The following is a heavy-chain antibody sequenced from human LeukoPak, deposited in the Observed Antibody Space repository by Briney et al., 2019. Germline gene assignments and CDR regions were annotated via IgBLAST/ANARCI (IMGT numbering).Heavy chain of an antibody. CDR1: GGSISSRSYY. CDR3: ARRKVILTGYYTINWFDP. J-gene: IGHJ5*02. V-gene: IGHV4-39*01. CDR2: IYYSGST. D-gene: IGHD3-9*01. Sequence: SATLSLTCTVYGGSISSRSYYWAWLRQPPGKGLEWYGSIYYSGSTYNNPSLKSRVPISVDTSKNQCSLKLSSVTAADTAVYYCARRKVILTGYYTINWFDPWGQGTLVTVSS.